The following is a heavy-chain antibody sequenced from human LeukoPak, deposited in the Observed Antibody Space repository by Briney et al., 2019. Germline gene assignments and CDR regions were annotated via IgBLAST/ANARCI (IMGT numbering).Heavy chain of an antibody. D-gene: IGHD3-16*01. CDR1: GGSFSGYY. V-gene: IGHV4-34*01. CDR2: INHSGST. Sequence: SETLSLTCAVYGGSFSGYYWSWIRQPPGKGLEWIGRINHSGSTKYNPSLKSRVTISVDTSKNQFSLKLTSVTAADTAVYYCARGRRVVFGTYTSGFYFADWGQGALITASS. CDR3: ARGRRVVFGTYTSGFYFAD. J-gene: IGHJ4*02.